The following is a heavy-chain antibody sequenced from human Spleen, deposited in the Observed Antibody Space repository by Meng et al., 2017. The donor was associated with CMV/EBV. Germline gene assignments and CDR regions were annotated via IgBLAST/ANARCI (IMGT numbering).Heavy chain of an antibody. V-gene: IGHV1-2*02. CDR2: INAKSGVA. J-gene: IGHJ6*02. CDR1: YTFTGYY. D-gene: IGHD6-13*01. CDR3: ARLIVATAFYYYGMDV. Sequence: YTFTGYYIHWVRQAHGKGIEWMGWINAKSGVANYARKFQGRVTMTRDTSINTAYMELSRLRSDDTAIYYCARLIVATAFYYYGMDVWGQGTTVTVSS.